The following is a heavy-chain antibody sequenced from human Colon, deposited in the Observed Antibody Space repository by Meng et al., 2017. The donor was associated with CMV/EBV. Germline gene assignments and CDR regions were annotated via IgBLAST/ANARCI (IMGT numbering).Heavy chain of an antibody. J-gene: IGHJ3*01. CDR1: GFSLSNSG. CDR3: ARVRSSYSTNDGFDV. Sequence: GESLKISCAASGFSLSNSGMHWVRQAPGKGLEWVAFMAYDEVNINYSDSAQGRLTISRDISKNTLFLQMDSLRLEDTSLYYCARVRSSYSTNDGFDVWGQGTLVTVSS. CDR2: MAYDEVNI. D-gene: IGHD2-8*01. V-gene: IGHV3-30*02.